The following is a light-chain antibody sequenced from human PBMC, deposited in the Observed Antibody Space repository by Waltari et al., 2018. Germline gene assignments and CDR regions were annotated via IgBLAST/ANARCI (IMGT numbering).Light chain of an antibody. Sequence: QSALTQPASVSGSPGQSITISCTGTSSDVGNYNLVSWYQQYPGKAPKVMIYDDNRRPSGVSDRFSGSKSGNTASLTISGVQAEDEADYYCCSYAGSYPWVFGGGTKLTVL. V-gene: IGLV2-23*01. CDR3: CSYAGSYPWV. CDR1: SSDVGNYNL. J-gene: IGLJ3*02. CDR2: DDN.